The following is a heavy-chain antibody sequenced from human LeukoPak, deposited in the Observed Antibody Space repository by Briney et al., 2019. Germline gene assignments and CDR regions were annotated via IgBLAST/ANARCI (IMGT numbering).Heavy chain of an antibody. V-gene: IGHV3-23*01. CDR3: AKRGVVIRGILVIGYHQEAYHYDF. CDR2: ISERGGST. J-gene: IGHJ4*02. D-gene: IGHD3-10*01. Sequence: GGSLRLSCVVSGISLSNYAMTWVRQAPGKGLEWVSYISERGGSTTYADSVKGRFTISRDTSLNTLYLQVNNLRAEDTAVYFCAKRGVVIRGILVIGYHQEAYHYDFWGQGVLVTVSS. CDR1: GISLSNYA.